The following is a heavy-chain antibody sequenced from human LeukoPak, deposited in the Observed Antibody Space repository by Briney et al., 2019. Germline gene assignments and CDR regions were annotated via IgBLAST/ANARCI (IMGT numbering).Heavy chain of an antibody. V-gene: IGHV3-30*04. Sequence: GGSLRLSCAASGFTFSSYAMHWVRQAPGKGLEWVAVISHDGSNKYYADSVKGRFTISRDNSKNTLYLQMNSLRAEDTAVYYCARSGGYCSSTSCRASYYYYGMDVWGKGTTVTVSS. CDR1: GFTFSSYA. CDR3: ARSGGYCSSTSCRASYYYYGMDV. D-gene: IGHD2-2*01. J-gene: IGHJ6*04. CDR2: ISHDGSNK.